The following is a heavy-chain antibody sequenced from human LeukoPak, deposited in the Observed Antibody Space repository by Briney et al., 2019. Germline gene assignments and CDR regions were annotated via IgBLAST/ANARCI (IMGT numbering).Heavy chain of an antibody. CDR1: GYSFTSYW. CDR3: ARRLSTYGSGSYYNS. V-gene: IGHV5-51*01. Sequence: GESLKISCKGSGYSFTSYWIGWVRQMPGKGLEWMGIIYPGDSDTRYSPSFQGQVTISADKSISTAYLQWSSLKASDTAMYYCARRLSTYGSGSYYNSWGQGTLVTVSS. CDR2: IYPGDSDT. D-gene: IGHD3-10*01. J-gene: IGHJ4*02.